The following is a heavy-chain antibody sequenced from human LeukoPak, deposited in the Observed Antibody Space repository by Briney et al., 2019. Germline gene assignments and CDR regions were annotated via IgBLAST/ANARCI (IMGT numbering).Heavy chain of an antibody. Sequence: TGGSLRLSCAASGFTFSSYEMNWVRQAPGEGLEWVSYISSSGSTIYYADSVEGRFTISRDNAKNSLYLQMNSLRAEDTAVYYCARVRYSRYFDYWGQGTLVTVSS. D-gene: IGHD4-11*01. J-gene: IGHJ4*02. V-gene: IGHV3-48*03. CDR2: ISSSGSTI. CDR1: GFTFSSYE. CDR3: ARVRYSRYFDY.